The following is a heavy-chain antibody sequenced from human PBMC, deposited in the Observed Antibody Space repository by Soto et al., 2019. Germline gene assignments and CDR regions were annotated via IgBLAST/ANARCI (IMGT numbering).Heavy chain of an antibody. CDR3: ARGYGSSWYYFDY. J-gene: IGHJ4*02. V-gene: IGHV4-59*01. Sequence: SETLSLTCTVSGGSISSYYWSWIRQPPGKGLEWIGYIYYSGSTNYNPSLKSRVTISVDTSKNQFSLKLSSVTAADTAVYYCARGYGSSWYYFDYWGQGTLVTVSS. CDR2: IYYSGST. CDR1: GGSISSYY. D-gene: IGHD6-13*01.